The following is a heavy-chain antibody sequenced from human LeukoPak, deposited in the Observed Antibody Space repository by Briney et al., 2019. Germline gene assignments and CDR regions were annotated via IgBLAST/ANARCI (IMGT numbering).Heavy chain of an antibody. CDR3: ARTYDLHRNNYYGSGSYTPDFDY. V-gene: IGHV3-21*01. D-gene: IGHD3-10*01. CDR2: ISSSSSYI. CDR1: GFTFSSYS. Sequence: PGGSLRLSCAASGFTFSSYSMNWVRQAPGKGLEWVSSISSSSSYIYYADSVKGRFTISRDNAKNSLYLQMNSLRAEDTAVYYCARTYDLHRNNYYGSGSYTPDFDYWGQGTLVTVSS. J-gene: IGHJ4*02.